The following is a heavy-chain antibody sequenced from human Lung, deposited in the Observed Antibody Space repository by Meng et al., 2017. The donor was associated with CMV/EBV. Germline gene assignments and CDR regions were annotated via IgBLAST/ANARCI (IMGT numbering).Heavy chain of an antibody. CDR1: GGSIRSSTYY. J-gene: IGHJ4*02. V-gene: IGHV4-39*07. D-gene: IGHD3-10*01. Sequence: SETLSLXXTVSGGSIRSSTYYWGWIRQPPGKGLEWIGSIYYSGSTHYNPSLESRVTMSVDASKNQFSLKLSSVTAADTAVYYCARDVEYYGSGSDFWGQGTLVXVSS. CDR3: ARDVEYYGSGSDF. CDR2: IYYSGST.